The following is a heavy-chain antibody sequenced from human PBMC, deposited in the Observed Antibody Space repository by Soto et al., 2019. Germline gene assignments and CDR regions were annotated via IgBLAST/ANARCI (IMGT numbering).Heavy chain of an antibody. V-gene: IGHV1-69*13. D-gene: IGHD6-13*01. CDR2: IIPIFGTA. J-gene: IGHJ4*02. CDR1: GGTFSSYA. CDR3: ARGRASSSCYALFDY. Sequence: SGKVSCKASGGTFSSYAISWVRQAPGQGLEWMGGIIPIFGTANYAQKFQGRVTITADESTSTAYMELSSLRSEDTAVYYCARGRASSSCYALFDYWGEGTPVPVSS.